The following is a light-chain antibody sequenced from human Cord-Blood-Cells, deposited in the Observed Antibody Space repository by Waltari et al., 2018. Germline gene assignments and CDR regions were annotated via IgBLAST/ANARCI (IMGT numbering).Light chain of an antibody. J-gene: IGKJ2*01. CDR2: AAS. CDR1: QSSSSY. Sequence: DINMTQSPSYLSASVGDRVTLTCRASQSSSSYLNLYQQKQGRAPKGLIYAASSLQSGVPSRCCGSGSCTDFTLTISSLQPEDFSTYYCQQSYSTPPLYTFGQGTKLEIK. V-gene: IGKV1-39*01. CDR3: QQSYSTPPLYT.